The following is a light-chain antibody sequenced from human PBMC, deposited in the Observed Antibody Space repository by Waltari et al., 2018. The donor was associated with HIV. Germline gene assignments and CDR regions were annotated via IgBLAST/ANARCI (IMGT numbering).Light chain of an antibody. CDR1: ALPKEY. V-gene: IGLV3-25*03. Sequence: YELTQPPSVSVSPGQTARITCSGDALPKEYAYWYQQKAGQAPVLVIYKDSERPSGIPEQFSGSSSGTTVTLTISGVQAEDEADYYCESADSSLWVFGGGTKLTVL. J-gene: IGLJ3*02. CDR3: ESADSSLWV. CDR2: KDS.